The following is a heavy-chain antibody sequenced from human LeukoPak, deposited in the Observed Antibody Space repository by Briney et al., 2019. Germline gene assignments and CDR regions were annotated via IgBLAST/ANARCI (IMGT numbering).Heavy chain of an antibody. Sequence: SETLSLTCNVSGGSFTNYYWSWIRQTREKELEWIGQINHSGDTSYNPSLRSRVTLSVDRSKNQFSLKVTSVTAADTGVYYCARGPGTVGLSPWGQGTLVTVSS. V-gene: IGHV4-34*01. CDR3: ARGPGTVGLSP. CDR2: INHSGDT. CDR1: GGSFTNYY. D-gene: IGHD1/OR15-1a*01. J-gene: IGHJ5*02.